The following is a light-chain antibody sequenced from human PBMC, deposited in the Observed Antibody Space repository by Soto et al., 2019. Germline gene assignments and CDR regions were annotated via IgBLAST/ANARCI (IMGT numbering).Light chain of an antibody. CDR1: QTISNF. V-gene: IGKV1-39*01. Sequence: DIQMTQSPSSLSASVGDRVTITCRASQTISNFLNWYRQKPGKAPKLLIYAASSLQGGVPSRFSGSGSGTDFTLTISSLQPEDFATYYCQQSYSTPYTFGQGTKLEIK. CDR2: AAS. CDR3: QQSYSTPYT. J-gene: IGKJ2*01.